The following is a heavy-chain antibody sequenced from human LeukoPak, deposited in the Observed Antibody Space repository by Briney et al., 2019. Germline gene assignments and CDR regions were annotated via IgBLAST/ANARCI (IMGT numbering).Heavy chain of an antibody. CDR3: NRIIKSGSFDY. CDR1: GFTFNNAW. V-gene: IGHV3-15*01. Sequence: PGGSLRLSCAASGFTFNNAWMSWVRQAPGKGLEWVGRIKSKTDGGTTDYAAPVKGRFTISRDDSKNTLYLQMNSLKIEDTAVYYSNRIIKSGSFDYWGQGVLVTVSS. CDR2: IKSKTDGGTT. D-gene: IGHD1-26*01. J-gene: IGHJ4*02.